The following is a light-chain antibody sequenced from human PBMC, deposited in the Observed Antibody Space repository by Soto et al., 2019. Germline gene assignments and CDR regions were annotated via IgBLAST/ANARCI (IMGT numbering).Light chain of an antibody. CDR2: QAS. CDR3: QQYNRYPVT. Sequence: DIPMTQSPSTLSASVGDTVTTTCRASQSISSWLAWYQQKPGKAPKLLIYQASALESGVPSRFSGSGSGTEFTLTITSLQPDDFATYYCQQYNRYPVTFGGGTRVEIK. V-gene: IGKV1-5*03. J-gene: IGKJ4*01. CDR1: QSISSW.